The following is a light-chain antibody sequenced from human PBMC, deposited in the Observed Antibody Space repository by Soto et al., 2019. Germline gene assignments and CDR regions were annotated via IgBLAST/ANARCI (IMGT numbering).Light chain of an antibody. J-gene: IGKJ4*01. CDR3: QESYSTPAVS. Sequence: DIQMTQSPSSLSASVGDRVTITCRASHNIDISLSWFQQRPGQAPKLLIYATSTLQSGVPARFSGSGSGTEFTLTISTLQAEDFATYFCQESYSTPAVSFGGGTKVDIK. CDR2: ATS. V-gene: IGKV1-39*01. CDR1: HNIDIS.